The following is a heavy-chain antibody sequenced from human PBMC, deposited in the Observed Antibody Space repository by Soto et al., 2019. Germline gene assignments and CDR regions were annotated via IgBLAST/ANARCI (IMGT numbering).Heavy chain of an antibody. J-gene: IGHJ4*01. CDR1: GYSLSVAP. V-gene: IGHV1-24*01. D-gene: IGHD3-22*01. CDR3: GILRTGYGYYICFFES. CDR2: FDPEDDEI. Sequence: ASLKGSRKIVGYSLSVAPLHWGSHKTGKGLEWMGGFDPEDDEITYAQKFQDRVTMTDDTSAGTAYMELNSLRYEDTAVYYCGILRTGYGYYICFFESWGQGTLGTVSS.